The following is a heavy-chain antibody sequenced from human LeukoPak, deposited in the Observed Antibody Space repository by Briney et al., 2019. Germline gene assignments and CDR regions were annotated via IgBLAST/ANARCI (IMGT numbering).Heavy chain of an antibody. V-gene: IGHV3-30*18. CDR3: AKDSYYSGWYLNYYYGMDV. D-gene: IGHD6-19*01. Sequence: GGSLRLSCAASGFTFSSYGMHWVRQAPSKGLEWVAVISYDGGNKYYADSVKGRFTISRDNSKNTLYLQMNSLRAEDTAVYYCAKDSYYSGWYLNYYYGMDVWGQGTTVTVSS. CDR2: ISYDGGNK. J-gene: IGHJ6*02. CDR1: GFTFSSYG.